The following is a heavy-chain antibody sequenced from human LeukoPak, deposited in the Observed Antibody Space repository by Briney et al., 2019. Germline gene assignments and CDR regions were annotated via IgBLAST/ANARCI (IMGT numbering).Heavy chain of an antibody. Sequence: GGSLRLSCAASGFTFSSSWMAWVRQAPEKGLEWVGNIKEDGTAKNYVVSVRGRFTISRDNAKNSLYLQMNSLRAEDTAVYYCARDSTVIDYWGQGTLVTVSS. V-gene: IGHV3-7*01. CDR3: ARDSTVIDY. D-gene: IGHD3-22*01. CDR1: GFTFSSSW. J-gene: IGHJ4*02. CDR2: IKEDGTAK.